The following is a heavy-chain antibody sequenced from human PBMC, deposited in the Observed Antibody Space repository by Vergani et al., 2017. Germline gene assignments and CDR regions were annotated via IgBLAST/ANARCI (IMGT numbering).Heavy chain of an antibody. J-gene: IGHJ3*02. CDR1: GGSISSYY. CDR2: IYYSGST. Sequence: QVQLQESGPGLVKPSETLSLTCTVSGGSISSYYWSWIRQPPGKGLEWIGYIYYSGSTNYNPSLTSRVTISVDTSKKQFSLKLSSVTAADTAVYYCARVRAESSGYSDAFDIWGQGTMVTVSS. D-gene: IGHD3-22*01. V-gene: IGHV4-59*01. CDR3: ARVRAESSGYSDAFDI.